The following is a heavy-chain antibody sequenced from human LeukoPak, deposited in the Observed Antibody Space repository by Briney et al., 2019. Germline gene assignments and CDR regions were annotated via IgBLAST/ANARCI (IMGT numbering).Heavy chain of an antibody. D-gene: IGHD1-26*01. CDR2: INPNSGGT. CDR3: ARRSRLLVGATLGSMGY. V-gene: IGHV1-2*02. J-gene: IGHJ4*02. CDR1: GYTFTGYY. Sequence: GASVKVSCKASGYTFTGYYMHWVRQAPGQGLEWMGWINPNSGGTNYAQKFQGRVTMTRDTSISTAYMELSRLRSDDTAVYYCARRSRLLVGATLGSMGYWGQGTLVTVSS.